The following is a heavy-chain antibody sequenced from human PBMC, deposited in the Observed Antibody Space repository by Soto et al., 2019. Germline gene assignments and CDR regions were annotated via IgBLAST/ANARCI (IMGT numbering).Heavy chain of an antibody. Sequence: SETLSLTCTVSGGFISSYYWSWIRQPPGKGLEWIGYIYYSGSTNYNPSLKSRVTISVDTSKNQFSLKLSSVTAADTAVYYCARGSWDYDFWSGYYGGGNFDHWGQGTLVTVSS. D-gene: IGHD3-3*01. CDR1: GGFISSYY. J-gene: IGHJ4*02. CDR2: IYYSGST. CDR3: ARGSWDYDFWSGYYGGGNFDH. V-gene: IGHV4-59*01.